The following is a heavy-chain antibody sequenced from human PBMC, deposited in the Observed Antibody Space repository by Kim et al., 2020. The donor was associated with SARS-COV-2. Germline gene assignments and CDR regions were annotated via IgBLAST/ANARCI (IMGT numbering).Heavy chain of an antibody. J-gene: IGHJ4*02. CDR1: GGSISSYY. D-gene: IGHD3-22*01. CDR3: ARTYYYDSSGYSTPFDY. Sequence: SETLSLTCTVSGGSISSYYWSWIRQPPGKGLEWIGYINYSGSTNYNPSLKSRVTISVDTSKNQFSLKLSSVTAADTAVYYCARTYYYDSSGYSTPFDYWGQRTLVTVSS. CDR2: INYSGST. V-gene: IGHV4-59*01.